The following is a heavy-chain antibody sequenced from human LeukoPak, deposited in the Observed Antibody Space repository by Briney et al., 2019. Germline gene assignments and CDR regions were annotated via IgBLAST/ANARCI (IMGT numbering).Heavy chain of an antibody. CDR1: GGSISLSYYY. D-gene: IGHD6-19*01. V-gene: IGHV4-39*07. CDR2: VYYSGTT. J-gene: IGHJ4*02. Sequence: SETLSLTCSVSGGSISLSYYYWGWIRQPPGKALEWIGSVYYSGTTSYNPSLKGRVTISVDMSKNHFSLRLSSVTAADTAMYYCARGTLYSGWSYYFDYWGQGSQVTVSS. CDR3: ARGTLYSGWSYYFDY.